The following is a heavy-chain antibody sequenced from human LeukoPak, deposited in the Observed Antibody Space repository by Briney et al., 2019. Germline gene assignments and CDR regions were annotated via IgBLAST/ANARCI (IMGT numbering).Heavy chain of an antibody. CDR1: AGSISSYY. V-gene: IGHV4-59*08. J-gene: IGHJ3*02. CDR3: ARGTVTTSMKAFDI. Sequence: PSETLSLTCTVSAGSISSYYWSWIRQPPGKGLEWIAYMYYSGSGNYNPSLKSRVTMSIDTSKSQFPLKLSSVTAADTAVYYCARGTVTTSMKAFDIWGQGTMVTVSS. CDR2: MYYSGSG. D-gene: IGHD4-17*01.